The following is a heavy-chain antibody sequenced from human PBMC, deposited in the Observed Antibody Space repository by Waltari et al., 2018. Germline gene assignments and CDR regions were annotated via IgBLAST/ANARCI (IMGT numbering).Heavy chain of an antibody. D-gene: IGHD3-10*01. CDR2: INHNGST. Sequence: QVQLQQWGAGLLKPSETLSLTCAVYGGSFSGYYWSWIRQPPGKGLGWIGEINHNGSTNDNPSLKSRGTRSVDTSKNQFSLKLSSVTAADTAVYYCAGQITMVRGVISVYYYYGMDVWGQGTTVTVSS. J-gene: IGHJ6*02. CDR1: GGSFSGYY. CDR3: AGQITMVRGVISVYYYYGMDV. V-gene: IGHV4-34*01.